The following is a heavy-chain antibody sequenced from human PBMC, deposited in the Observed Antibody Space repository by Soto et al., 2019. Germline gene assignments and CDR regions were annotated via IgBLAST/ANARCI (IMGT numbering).Heavy chain of an antibody. CDR2: IIPIFGTA. D-gene: IGHD2-2*01. CDR1: GGTFSSYA. Sequence: QVQLVQSGAEVKKPGSSVKVYCKASGGTFSSYAISWVRQAPGQGLAWMGGIIPIFGTANYAQKFQGRVTITADESTNTAYMELSSLRSEDTAVYYCARDSRRYFSSTSCRALDYWGQGTLVTASS. V-gene: IGHV1-69*01. CDR3: ARDSRRYFSSTSCRALDY. J-gene: IGHJ4*02.